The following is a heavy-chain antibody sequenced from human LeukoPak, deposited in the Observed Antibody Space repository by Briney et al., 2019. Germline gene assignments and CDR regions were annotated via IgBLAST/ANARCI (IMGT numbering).Heavy chain of an antibody. Sequence: SETLSLTCAVYGGSFSGYYWSWIRQPPGKGLEWIGEINHSGSTNYNPSLKSRVTISVDTSKNQFSLKLSSVTAADTAVYYCARGSATYYYYYYGMDVWGQGTTVTVSS. CDR3: ARGSATYYYYYYGMDV. J-gene: IGHJ6*02. CDR2: INHSGST. CDR1: GGSFSGYY. V-gene: IGHV4-34*01.